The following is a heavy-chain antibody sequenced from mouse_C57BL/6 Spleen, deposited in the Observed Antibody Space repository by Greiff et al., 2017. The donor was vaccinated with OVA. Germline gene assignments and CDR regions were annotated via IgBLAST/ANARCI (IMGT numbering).Heavy chain of an antibody. CDR1: GFSFNTYA. CDR3: VRQIYYDYDDRSYYYAMDY. Sequence: EVKLMESGGGLVQPKGSLKLSCAASGFSFNTYAMNWVRQAPGKGLEWVARIRSKSNNYATYYADSVKDRFTISRDDSESMLYLQMNNLKTEDTAMYYCVRQIYYDYDDRSYYYAMDYWGQGTSVTVSS. V-gene: IGHV10-1*01. CDR2: IRSKSNNYAT. D-gene: IGHD2-4*01. J-gene: IGHJ4*01.